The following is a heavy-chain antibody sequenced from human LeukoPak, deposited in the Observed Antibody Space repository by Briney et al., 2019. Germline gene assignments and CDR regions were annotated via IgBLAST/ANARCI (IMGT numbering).Heavy chain of an antibody. D-gene: IGHD3-10*01. CDR3: ARGSTGDYFDY. CDR1: GGSFSGYY. Sequence: PSETLSLTCAVYGGSFSGYYWSWIRQPPGKGLEWIGEINHSGSTNYNPSLKSRVTISVDTSKHQFSLKLSSVTAADTAVYYCARGSTGDYFDYWGQGTLVTVSS. J-gene: IGHJ4*02. V-gene: IGHV4-34*01. CDR2: INHSGST.